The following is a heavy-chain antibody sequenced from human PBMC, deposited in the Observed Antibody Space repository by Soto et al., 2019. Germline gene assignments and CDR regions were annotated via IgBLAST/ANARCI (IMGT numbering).Heavy chain of an antibody. CDR1: GFTFSDYH. CDR2: ISSSGYPI. CDR3: AREYIDYLYLQAGSFDY. V-gene: IGHV3-11*01. J-gene: IGHJ4*02. Sequence: PGGSLRLSCAASGFTFSDYHMSWIRQAPGKGLEWVSFISSSGYPIYYADSVQARFTVSRDNAKKSVYLQMNSLRADDTAVYYCAREYIDYLYLQAGSFDYWGQGTLVTVYS. D-gene: IGHD3-10*01.